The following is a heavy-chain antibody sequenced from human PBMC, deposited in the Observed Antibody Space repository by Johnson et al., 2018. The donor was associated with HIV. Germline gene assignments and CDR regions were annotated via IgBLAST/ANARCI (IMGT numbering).Heavy chain of an antibody. CDR2: IGIAGDT. V-gene: IGHV3-13*01. D-gene: IGHD2-8*01. CDR1: GFTFSSYD. Sequence: VQLVESGGGLVQPGGSLRLSCAASGFTFSSYDMHWVRQVTGKGLEWVSGIGIAGDTYYPGSVKGRFTISRDNVKNTLYLQMNSLRAEDTAVYYCVKDLYCIDGVCRTDAFDMWGQGTMVTASS. J-gene: IGHJ3*02. CDR3: VKDLYCIDGVCRTDAFDM.